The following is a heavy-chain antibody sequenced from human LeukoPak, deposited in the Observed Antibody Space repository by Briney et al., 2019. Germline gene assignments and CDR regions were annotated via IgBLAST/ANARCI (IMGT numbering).Heavy chain of an antibody. D-gene: IGHD6-13*01. V-gene: IGHV3-21*04. Sequence: GGSLRLSCAASGFTFSSYSMNWVRQAPGKGLEWVSSISSSSSYIYYADSVKGRFTISRDNAKNSLYLQMNSLKTEDMALYYCAKGGYSSSWTYVEYWGQGTLVTVSS. CDR2: ISSSSSYI. CDR3: AKGGYSSSWTYVEY. CDR1: GFTFSSYS. J-gene: IGHJ4*02.